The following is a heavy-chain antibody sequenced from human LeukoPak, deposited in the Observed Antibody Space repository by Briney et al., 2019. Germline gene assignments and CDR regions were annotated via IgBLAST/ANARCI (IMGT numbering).Heavy chain of an antibody. D-gene: IGHD1-26*01. Sequence: PGGSLRLSCAAPGFTLYDYALHWGRQAPGKGPEWVSGISWNRGSIGYADSVKGRFTISREKDKNSLSLQMNSLRAEDTALYYCAKARVGATELIDYWGQGTLVTVSS. CDR1: GFTLYDYA. CDR2: ISWNRGSI. J-gene: IGHJ4*02. CDR3: AKARVGATELIDY. V-gene: IGHV3-9*01.